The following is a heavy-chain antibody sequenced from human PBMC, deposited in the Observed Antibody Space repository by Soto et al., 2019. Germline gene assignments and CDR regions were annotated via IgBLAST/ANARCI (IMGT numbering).Heavy chain of an antibody. CDR3: ARQWIAGAGRYFDL. CDR2: IDDSGST. Sequence: QVQLQESGPGLVKPSETLSLTCTVSGDSISSYYWSCIRRPPGKGLEWIGYIDDSGSTNYNPSLKSRVSISVDTSKNQFSLRLSSVTAADTAVYYCARQWIAGAGRYFDLWGRGTLVTVSS. J-gene: IGHJ2*01. D-gene: IGHD1-26*01. V-gene: IGHV4-59*08. CDR1: GDSISSYY.